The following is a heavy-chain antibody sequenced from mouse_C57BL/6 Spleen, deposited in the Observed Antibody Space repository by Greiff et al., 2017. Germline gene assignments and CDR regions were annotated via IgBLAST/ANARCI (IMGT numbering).Heavy chain of an antibody. CDR3: ARGEQLRDWYFDV. D-gene: IGHD3-2*02. CDR1: GYTFTSYT. V-gene: IGHV1-4*01. CDR2: INPSSGYT. J-gene: IGHJ1*03. Sequence: VQLQQSGAELARPGASVKMSCKASGYTFTSYTMHWVKQRPGQGLEWIGYINPSSGYTKYNQKFKDKATLTADKSSSTAYMQLSSLTSEDSAFYYGARGEQLRDWYFDVWGTGTTVTVSS.